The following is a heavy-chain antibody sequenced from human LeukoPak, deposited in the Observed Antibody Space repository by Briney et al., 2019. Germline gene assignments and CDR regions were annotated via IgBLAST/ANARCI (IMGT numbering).Heavy chain of an antibody. CDR1: GGTFSSYA. Sequence: ASVKVSCMASGGTFSSYAISWVRQAPGQGLEWMGRIIPILGIANYAQKFQGRVTITADKSTSTAYMELSSLRSEDTAVYYCARVGSGYYPYFDYWGQGTLVTVSS. V-gene: IGHV1-69*04. J-gene: IGHJ4*02. D-gene: IGHD3-22*01. CDR2: IIPILGIA. CDR3: ARVGSGYYPYFDY.